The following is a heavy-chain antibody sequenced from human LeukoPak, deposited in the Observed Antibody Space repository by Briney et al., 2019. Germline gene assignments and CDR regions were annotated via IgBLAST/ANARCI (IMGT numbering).Heavy chain of an antibody. D-gene: IGHD1-26*01. J-gene: IGHJ4*02. CDR2: IRYDGSNK. CDR3: AKEGTVGVVFDY. Sequence: PGGSLRLSCAAPGFTFSSYGMHWVRQAPGKGLEWVAFIRYDGSNKYYADSVKGRFTISRDNSKNMLYLQMNSLRAEDPAVYYCAKEGTVGVVFDYWGQGTLVTVSS. CDR1: GFTFSSYG. V-gene: IGHV3-30*02.